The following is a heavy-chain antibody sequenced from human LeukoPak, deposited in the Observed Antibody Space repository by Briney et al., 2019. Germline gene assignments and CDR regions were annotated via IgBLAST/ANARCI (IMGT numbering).Heavy chain of an antibody. Sequence: SVKVSCKSSGGTFSSYAISWVRQAPGQGLEWMGGIVPIFGTASYEQKFQGRVTITADKSTRTAYMELSSLRSEDTAVYYCAREHDPSSGYYYWGQGTLVTVSS. CDR2: IVPIFGTA. CDR3: AREHDPSSGYYY. J-gene: IGHJ4*02. D-gene: IGHD3-22*01. V-gene: IGHV1-69*06. CDR1: GGTFSSYA.